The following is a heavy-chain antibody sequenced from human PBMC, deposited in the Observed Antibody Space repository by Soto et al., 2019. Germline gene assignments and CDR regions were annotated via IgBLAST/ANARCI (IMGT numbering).Heavy chain of an antibody. CDR3: ARFLYYYERSGYPDY. D-gene: IGHD3-22*01. J-gene: IGHJ4*02. Sequence: GASVKVSCKASGYTFTSYAMHWVRQAPGQRLEWMGWINAGNGNTKYSQKFQGRVTITRDTSASTAYMELSSLRSEDTAVYYCARFLYYYERSGYPDYWRQGTLVIVSS. V-gene: IGHV1-3*01. CDR2: INAGNGNT. CDR1: GYTFTSYA.